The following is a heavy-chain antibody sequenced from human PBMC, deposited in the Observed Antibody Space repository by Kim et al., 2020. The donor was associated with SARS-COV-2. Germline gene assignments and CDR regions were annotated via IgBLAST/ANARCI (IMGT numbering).Heavy chain of an antibody. CDR2: INHSGST. V-gene: IGHV4-34*01. J-gene: IGHJ4*02. CDR3: ARGRRVATNDFDY. CDR1: GGSFSGYY. D-gene: IGHD5-12*01. Sequence: SETLSLTCAVYGGSFSGYYWSWIRQPPGKGLEWIGEINHSGSTNYNPSLKSRVTISVDTSKNQFSLKLSSVTAADTAVYYCARGRRVATNDFDYWGQGTL.